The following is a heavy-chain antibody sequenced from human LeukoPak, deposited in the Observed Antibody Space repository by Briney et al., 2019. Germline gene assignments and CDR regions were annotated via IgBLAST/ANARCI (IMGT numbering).Heavy chain of an antibody. J-gene: IGHJ4*02. CDR3: AKEAWAAANPYYFDY. D-gene: IGHD2-2*01. Sequence: GGSLRLSCAASGFTVSSNYMSWVRQAPGKGLEWVSVIYNGGSTYYADSVKGRFTISRDNSKNTLYLQMNSLRAEDTAVYYCAKEAWAAANPYYFDYWGQGTLVTVSS. CDR1: GFTVSSNY. CDR2: IYNGGST. V-gene: IGHV3-53*01.